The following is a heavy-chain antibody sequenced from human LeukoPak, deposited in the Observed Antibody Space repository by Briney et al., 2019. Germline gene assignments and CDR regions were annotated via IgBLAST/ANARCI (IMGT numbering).Heavy chain of an antibody. V-gene: IGHV3-23*01. CDR3: ANKPPSRPSYPDY. Sequence: GGSLRLSCAASGFTFSSYAMSWVRQAPGKGLEWVSAISGSGGSTYYADSVKGRFTISRGNSKNTLYLQMNSLRAEDTAVYYCANKPPSRPSYPDYWGQGTLVTVSS. CDR2: ISGSGGST. CDR1: GFTFSSYA. D-gene: IGHD3-10*01. J-gene: IGHJ4*02.